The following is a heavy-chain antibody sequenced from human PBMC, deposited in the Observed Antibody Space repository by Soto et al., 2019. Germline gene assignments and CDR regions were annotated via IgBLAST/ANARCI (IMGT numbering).Heavy chain of an antibody. CDR2: FSWYSGSI. D-gene: IGHD6-19*01. CDR3: ASPLHKIAVAGPFEEGGAWDI. CDR1: GFTFDDYA. V-gene: IGHV3-9*01. J-gene: IGHJ3*02. Sequence: EVQLVESGGGLVQPGRSLRLSCAASGFTFDDYAMHWVRQAPGKGLEWVSGFSWYSGSIGYAESVKGRFTISRDKAKNSIYLKMNSLRAEDTVYYYCASPLHKIAVAGPFEEGGAWDIGGQGTMVTVSS.